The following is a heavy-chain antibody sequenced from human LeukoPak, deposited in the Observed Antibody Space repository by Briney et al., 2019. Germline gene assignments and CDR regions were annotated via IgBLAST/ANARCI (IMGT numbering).Heavy chain of an antibody. J-gene: IGHJ4*02. Sequence: ASVKVSCKASGYTFSNYDINWVRQATGQGLEWMGWMSPNNGKTGYAQNFQGRVTMTRDTSISTAYMELRRLRIEDTAVYYCARGPPESSSSDSWGQGTLVTVPS. CDR3: ARGPPESSSSDS. CDR1: GYTFSNYD. D-gene: IGHD6-13*01. CDR2: MSPNNGKT. V-gene: IGHV1-8*01.